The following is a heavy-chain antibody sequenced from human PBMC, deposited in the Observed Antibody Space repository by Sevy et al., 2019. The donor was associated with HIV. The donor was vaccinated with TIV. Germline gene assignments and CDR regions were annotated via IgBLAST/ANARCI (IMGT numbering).Heavy chain of an antibody. V-gene: IGHV3-23*01. CDR1: GFTFSSYA. Sequence: GGSLRLSCAASGFTFSSYAMSWVRQAPGKGLEWVSGISGSDGSTYYADSMKGRFTISRDKSKNTLYLQMNSLRAEDTAVYYCAKYYPLTTRPGYSYYYLDVWGKGTTVTVSS. D-gene: IGHD6-6*01. J-gene: IGHJ6*03. CDR3: AKYYPLTTRPGYSYYYLDV. CDR2: ISGSDGST.